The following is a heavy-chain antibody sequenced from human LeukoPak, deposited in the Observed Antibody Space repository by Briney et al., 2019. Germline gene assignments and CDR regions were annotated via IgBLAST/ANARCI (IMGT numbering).Heavy chain of an antibody. CDR1: GYTFTSYD. CDR2: MNPNSGNT. Sequence: ASVKVSCKASGYTFTSYDINWVRQATGQGLEWMGWMNPNSGNTGYAQKFQGRVTMTRNTSISTAYMELSSLRSEDTAVYYCARGYDILTGYHHPHYYYGMDVWGRGTTVTVSS. J-gene: IGHJ6*02. D-gene: IGHD3-9*01. V-gene: IGHV1-8*01. CDR3: ARGYDILTGYHHPHYYYGMDV.